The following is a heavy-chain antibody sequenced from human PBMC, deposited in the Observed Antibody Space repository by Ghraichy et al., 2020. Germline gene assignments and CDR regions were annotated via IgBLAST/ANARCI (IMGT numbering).Heavy chain of an antibody. V-gene: IGHV4-31*03. J-gene: IGHJ6*02. CDR2: IYHTGIT. CDR3: ARAGGYYTVYAMDV. CDR1: GGSISSGTYY. D-gene: IGHD3-3*01. Sequence: SETLSLTCTVSGGSISSGTYYWTWIRQHPGKGLEWIGYIYHTGITYYTPSLKSRVSISVDTSKNQFSLKLNSVTAADTAVYFCARAGGYYTVYAMDVWGQGTTVTVSS.